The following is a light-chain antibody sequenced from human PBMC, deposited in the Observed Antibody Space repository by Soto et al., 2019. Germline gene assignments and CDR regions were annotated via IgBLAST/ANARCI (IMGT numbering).Light chain of an antibody. CDR1: SSDVGSYNR. CDR2: EVS. Sequence: QSALTQPPSVSGSPGQSVTISCTGTSSDVGSYNRVSWYQQPPGTAPKLMIYEVSNRPSGVPDRFCGSKSGNTASLTISGLQAEDEADYYCSSYTSSSAVVFGGGTKLTVL. V-gene: IGLV2-18*02. CDR3: SSYTSSSAVV. J-gene: IGLJ2*01.